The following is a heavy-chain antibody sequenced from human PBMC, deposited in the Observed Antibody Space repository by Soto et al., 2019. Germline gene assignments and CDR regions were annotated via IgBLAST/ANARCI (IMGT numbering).Heavy chain of an antibody. CDR2: IIPLFGTP. CDR1: GVTFSRQD. Sequence: SVKVSCKASGVTFSRQDMRWVRQAPGQGLGWMGGIIPLFGTPQYAEKFQDRVTITADESTSTAYMELSSLTSDDTAVYYCATNEGRDGYRFDYWGQGTLVTVSS. J-gene: IGHJ4*02. D-gene: IGHD5-12*01. V-gene: IGHV1-69*13. CDR3: ATNEGRDGYRFDY.